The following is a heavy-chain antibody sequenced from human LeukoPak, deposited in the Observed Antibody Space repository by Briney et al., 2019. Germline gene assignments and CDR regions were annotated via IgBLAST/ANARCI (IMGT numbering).Heavy chain of an antibody. Sequence: PGGSLRLSCAASGFTFSNYAMSWVRQAPGKGLEWVSAVSGRDTSTYYTDSVKGRFTISRDNSKNTLYLQMNSLSAEDTAIYYCAKWGDYDVLTGYYDSDYWGQGTPVTVFS. CDR2: VSGRDTST. CDR1: GFTFSNYA. V-gene: IGHV3-23*01. CDR3: AKWGDYDVLTGYYDSDY. J-gene: IGHJ4*02. D-gene: IGHD3-9*01.